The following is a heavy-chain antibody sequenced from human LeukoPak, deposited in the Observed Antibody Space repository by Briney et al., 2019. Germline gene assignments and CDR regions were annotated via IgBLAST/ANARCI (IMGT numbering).Heavy chain of an antibody. J-gene: IGHJ4*02. CDR2: IYSGGST. D-gene: IGHD3-22*01. CDR3: GVLSGYYSFDN. V-gene: IGHV3-53*01. CDR1: GFTVSSNY. Sequence: GGSLRLSCAASGFTVSSNYRSWVRQAPGKGLEWVSVIYSGGSTYYADSVKGRFTISRDNSKNTLYLQMNSLRAEDTAVYYCGVLSGYYSFDNWGQGTLVTVSS.